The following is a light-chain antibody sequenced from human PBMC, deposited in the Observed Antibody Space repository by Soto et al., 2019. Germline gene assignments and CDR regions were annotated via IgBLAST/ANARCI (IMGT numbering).Light chain of an antibody. CDR3: SSYARRNTVL. Sequence: QSALTQPPSASGSPGQSVTISCSGTSNDIGDYDYVSWYQQHPGKAPKLIIYEVTKRPSGVPDRFSGSKSGNSASLTVSGLQSDDEADYFCSSYARRNTVLFGGGTKLTVL. CDR1: SNDIGDYDY. CDR2: EVT. J-gene: IGLJ3*02. V-gene: IGLV2-8*01.